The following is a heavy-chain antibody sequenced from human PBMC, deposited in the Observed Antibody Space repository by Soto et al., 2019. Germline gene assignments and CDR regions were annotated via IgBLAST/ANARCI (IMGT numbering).Heavy chain of an antibody. D-gene: IGHD2-2*01. CDR2: INPGGGRT. Sequence: ASVKVSCKASGYIFSSRCIYWVRQAPGQGLQWMGIINPGGGRTAYAQKFQGRVTLTRDMSTSTVYMELTSLTYDDTAVYHCARDVSGPGATYVMDVWGQGTTVTVSS. V-gene: IGHV1-46*01. J-gene: IGHJ6*02. CDR1: GYIFSSRC. CDR3: ARDVSGPGATYVMDV.